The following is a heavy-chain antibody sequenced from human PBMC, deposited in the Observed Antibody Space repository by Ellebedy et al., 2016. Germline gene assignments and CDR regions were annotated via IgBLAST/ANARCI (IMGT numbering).Heavy chain of an antibody. J-gene: IGHJ5*02. Sequence: SVKVSXXASGYTFTSYDISWVRQAPGQGLEWMGGIIPIFGTANYAQKFQGRVTITADESTSTAYMELSSLRSEDTAVYYCARGRSRPHNWFDPWGQGTLVTVSS. CDR3: ARGRSRPHNWFDP. CDR1: GYTFTSYD. CDR2: IIPIFGTA. V-gene: IGHV1-69*13.